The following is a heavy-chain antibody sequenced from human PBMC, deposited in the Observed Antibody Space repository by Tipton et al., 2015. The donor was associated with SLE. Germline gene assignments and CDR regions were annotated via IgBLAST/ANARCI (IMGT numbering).Heavy chain of an antibody. Sequence: TLSLTCTVSGGSISSGSYYWSWIRQPAGKGLEWIGHIYTSGSTNYNPSLKSRVTISVDTSKNQFSLKLSSVTAADTAVYYCARVEKDYYYGMDVWGQGTTVTVSS. V-gene: IGHV4-61*09. CDR3: ARVEKDYYYGMDV. CDR2: IYTSGST. CDR1: GGSISSGSYY. J-gene: IGHJ6*02. D-gene: IGHD5-24*01.